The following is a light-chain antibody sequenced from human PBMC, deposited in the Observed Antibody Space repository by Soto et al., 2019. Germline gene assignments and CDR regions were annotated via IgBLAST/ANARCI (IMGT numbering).Light chain of an antibody. CDR3: QPYGASAFT. CDR1: QSVSSRY. J-gene: IGKJ3*01. V-gene: IGKV3-20*01. CDR2: GAS. Sequence: EMAFTQSPGTLSLSPRERATLSCRASQSVSSRYLAWYQQKPGQAPRLLSYGASSRDTGIPDRVSGSGSGPDFTLTICRLAPEDFAVYFCQPYGASAFTFGPGTKVAIK.